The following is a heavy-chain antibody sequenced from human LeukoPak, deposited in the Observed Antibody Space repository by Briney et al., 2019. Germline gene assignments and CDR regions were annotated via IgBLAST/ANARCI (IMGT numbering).Heavy chain of an antibody. CDR1: GGPISSYY. D-gene: IGHD6-19*01. Sequence: SETLSLTCTVSGGPISSYYWGWIRQPAGKGLEWIGYIYYSGSTNYNPSLKSRVTISVDTSKNQFSLKLRSVTAADTAVYYCARLAVWAGTSFDVFHIWGPGTLVTVSS. CDR3: ARLAVWAGTSFDVFHI. V-gene: IGHV4-59*01. J-gene: IGHJ3*02. CDR2: IYYSGST.